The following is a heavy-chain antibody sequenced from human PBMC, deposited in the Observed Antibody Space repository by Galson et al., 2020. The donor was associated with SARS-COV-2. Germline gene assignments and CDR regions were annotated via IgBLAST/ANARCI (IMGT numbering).Heavy chain of an antibody. CDR2: IYPGDSDT. V-gene: IGHV5-51*07. Sequence: GESLKISCKGSGYSFTSYWIGWVHQMPGKGLEWMGIIYPGDSDTRYSPSFQGQVTISADKSISTAYLQWSSLKASDTAMYYCARLAPNPGLIYYYGSGSYQYDAFNIWGQGTMVTVSS. CDR1: GYSFTSYW. J-gene: IGHJ3*02. D-gene: IGHD3-10*01. CDR3: ARLAPNPGLIYYYGSGSYQYDAFNI.